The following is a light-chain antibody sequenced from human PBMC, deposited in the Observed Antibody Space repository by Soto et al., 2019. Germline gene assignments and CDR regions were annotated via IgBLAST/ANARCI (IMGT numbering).Light chain of an antibody. Sequence: QSALTQPPSVSGSPGQSVTISCTGTSSDVGGYNYVSWFQQHPGKAPQLMIYDVVKRPSGVPDRFSGSKSGNTASLTISGLQAEDEADYYCCSYAGRSTWDVVFGGGTKLTVL. CDR1: SSDVGGYNY. V-gene: IGLV2-11*01. CDR2: DVV. CDR3: CSYAGRSTWDVV. J-gene: IGLJ2*01.